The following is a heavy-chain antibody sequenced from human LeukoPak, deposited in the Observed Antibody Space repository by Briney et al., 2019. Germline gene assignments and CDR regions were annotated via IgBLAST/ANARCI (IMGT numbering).Heavy chain of an antibody. CDR3: ARDQGSSSTTTTVWTSPRWQLVNYYYGMDV. J-gene: IGHJ6*02. V-gene: IGHV3-74*01. Sequence: GGSLRLSCAASGFTFSSYWMHWVRQAPGKGLVWVSRINSDGSSTSYADSVKGRFTISRDNAKNTLYLQMNSLRAEDTAVYYCARDQGSSSTTTTVWTSPRWQLVNYYYGMDVWGQGTTVTVSS. CDR1: GFTFSSYW. D-gene: IGHD6-6*01. CDR2: INSDGSST.